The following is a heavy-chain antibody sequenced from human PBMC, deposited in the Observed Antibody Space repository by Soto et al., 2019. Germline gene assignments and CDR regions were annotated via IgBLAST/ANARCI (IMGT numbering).Heavy chain of an antibody. D-gene: IGHD3-10*01. CDR2: IYWDDDK. V-gene: IGHV2-5*02. J-gene: IGHJ5*02. CDR3: ARSLRDYGLGRERANYFDP. CDR1: GFSLSTTGVG. Sequence: QITLKESGPTLVRPTQTLTLTCTFSGFSLSTTGVGVGWIRQPPGKALEWLALIYWDDDKRYSPSLKSRLTPTKYTSTNEVSLTMTSLDPVDTATYYCARSLRDYGLGRERANYFDPWRQGTLVTVSS.